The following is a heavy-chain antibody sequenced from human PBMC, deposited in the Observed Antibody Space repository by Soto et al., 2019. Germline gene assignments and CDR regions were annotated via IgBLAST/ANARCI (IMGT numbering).Heavy chain of an antibody. D-gene: IGHD6-13*01. J-gene: IGHJ4*02. CDR1: GDSITSNSYF. Sequence: PSETLSLTCTVSGDSITSNSYFWAWIRQPPGKGLEWIGSIYYSGTTYYNPSLKSRVTISADKSISTAYLQWSSLKASDTAMYYCALSPEDLKNIAAAHPFDYWGQGTLVTVSS. V-gene: IGHV4-39*07. CDR2: IYYSGTT. CDR3: ALSPEDLKNIAAAHPFDY.